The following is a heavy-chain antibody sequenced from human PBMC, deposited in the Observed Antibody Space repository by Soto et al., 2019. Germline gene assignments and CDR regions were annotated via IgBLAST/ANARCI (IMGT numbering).Heavy chain of an antibody. D-gene: IGHD3-3*01. CDR2: ISYDGSNK. J-gene: IGHJ4*02. CDR3: ATLGEGGTYYDFWSGYYRDY. V-gene: IGHV3-30-3*01. Sequence: QVQLVESGGGVFQPGRSLRLSCAASGFTFSSYAMHWFRQAPGKGLGWVPVISYDGSNKYYADSVKGRFTISRDNSKNTLYLQMNSLRAEDTAVYYCATLGEGGTYYDFWSGYYRDYWGQGTLVTVSS. CDR1: GFTFSSYA.